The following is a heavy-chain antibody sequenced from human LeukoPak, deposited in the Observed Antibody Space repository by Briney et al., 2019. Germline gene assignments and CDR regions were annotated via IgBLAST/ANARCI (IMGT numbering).Heavy chain of an antibody. CDR2: ISGSGGST. CDR3: AKAALRAMVKNTLYYFDY. V-gene: IGHV3-23*01. J-gene: IGHJ4*02. Sequence: PGGSLRLSCAASAFTFSSYGMSWVRQAPGKGLGWVSAISGSGGSTYYADSVKGRFTISRDNSKNTLYLQMNSLRAEDTAVYYCAKAALRAMVKNTLYYFDYWGQGTLVTVSS. CDR1: AFTFSSYG. D-gene: IGHD5-18*01.